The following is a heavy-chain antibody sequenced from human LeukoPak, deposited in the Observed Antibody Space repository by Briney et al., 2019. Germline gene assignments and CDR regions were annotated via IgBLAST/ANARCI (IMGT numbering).Heavy chain of an antibody. CDR2: IASDGNYR. CDR3: ANLPYNWNEYFDDY. D-gene: IGHD1-1*01. CDR1: GFTFTNYG. Sequence: PGGSLTLSCAASGFTFTNYGMHWVRQAPGKGLGWVAYIASDGNYRDYVDSVRGRFTVSRDNSKNTLYLQMDSLRAEDTAVYYCANLPYNWNEYFDDYWAREPWSPSPQ. V-gene: IGHV3-30*02. J-gene: IGHJ4*02.